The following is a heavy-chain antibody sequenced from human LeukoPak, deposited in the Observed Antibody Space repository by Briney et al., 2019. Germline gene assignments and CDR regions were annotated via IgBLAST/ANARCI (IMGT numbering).Heavy chain of an antibody. CDR1: GFTFSAYA. CDR2: INTSGDKT. D-gene: IGHD6-13*01. Sequence: GGSLRLSCSGSGFTFSAYAIHWVRQAPGKGPEYVSLINTSGDKTYYADSVKGRFTISRDNSKNTVPLQMSSLRAEDTAMYYCVKDLYKGDTSTWYYFDYWGQGTLVTVSS. J-gene: IGHJ4*02. CDR3: VKDLYKGDTSTWYYFDY. V-gene: IGHV3-64D*06.